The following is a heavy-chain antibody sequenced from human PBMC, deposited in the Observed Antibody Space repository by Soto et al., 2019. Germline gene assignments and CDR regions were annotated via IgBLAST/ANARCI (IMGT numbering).Heavy chain of an antibody. CDR1: GYTFTSYA. Sequence: QVQLVQSGAEEKKPGASVKVSCKASGYTFTSYAMHWVRQAPGQRLEWMGWINAGNGNTKYSQKFQGRVTITRDTSASTAYMELSSLRSEDTAVYYCASANGNGGYDTYYGMDVWGQGTTVTVSS. CDR2: INAGNGNT. CDR3: ASANGNGGYDTYYGMDV. D-gene: IGHD5-18*01. V-gene: IGHV1-3*05. J-gene: IGHJ6*02.